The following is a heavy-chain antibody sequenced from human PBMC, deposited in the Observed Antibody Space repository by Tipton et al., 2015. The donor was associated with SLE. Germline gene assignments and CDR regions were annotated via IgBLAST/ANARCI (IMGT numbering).Heavy chain of an antibody. J-gene: IGHJ4*02. D-gene: IGHD3-22*01. Sequence: GLVKPSETLSLTCAVYGGSFSHYYWTWIRQSPGKGLEWIGEVTHNGNTNYNPSLKSRVAISVDTSRNQFSLRLISVTAADTAVYYCARGVNYYDSNGYYYYFDYWGQGTLVTDSS. CDR3: ARGVNYYDSNGYYYYFDY. CDR1: GGSFSHYY. V-gene: IGHV4-34*01. CDR2: VTHNGNT.